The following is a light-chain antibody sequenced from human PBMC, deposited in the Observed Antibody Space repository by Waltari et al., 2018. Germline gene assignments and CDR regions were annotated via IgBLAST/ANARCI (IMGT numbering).Light chain of an antibody. CDR3: MQGTNWPQS. J-gene: IGKJ2*03. CDR2: KVS. V-gene: IGKV2-30*01. Sequence: DVVMTQSPLSLPVTLGQPASISCRSSQSLVYSDGNIYLNWFHQRPGQSPRRLNYKVSRRDSGVPDRFSGSGSGTDFTLRISRVEAEDVGLYFCMQGTNWPQSFGQGTKLEIK. CDR1: QSLVYSDGNIY.